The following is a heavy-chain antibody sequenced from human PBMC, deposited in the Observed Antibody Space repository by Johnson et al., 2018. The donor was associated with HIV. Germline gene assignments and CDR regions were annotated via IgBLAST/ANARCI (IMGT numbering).Heavy chain of an antibody. V-gene: IGHV3-30*02. D-gene: IGHD5-12*01. J-gene: IGHJ3*02. CDR2: IRYDGSNK. Sequence: VQLVESGGGVVQHGRSLRLSCAASGFTFSSYAMHWVRQAPGKGLEWVAFIRYDGSNKYYTESVKGRFTISRDNSKNTLYLQMNSLRTEDTAVYYCAKGLTGYSGYEKGGHAFDIWGQGTMVTVSS. CDR3: AKGLTGYSGYEKGGHAFDI. CDR1: GFTFSSYA.